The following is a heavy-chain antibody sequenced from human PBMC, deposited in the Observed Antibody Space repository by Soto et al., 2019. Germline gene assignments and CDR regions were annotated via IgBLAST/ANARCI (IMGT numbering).Heavy chain of an antibody. J-gene: IGHJ3*02. CDR1: GFTFSSYA. Sequence: GGSLRLSCAASGFTFSSYAMSWVRQAPGKGLEWVSASSGSGGSTYYADSVKGRFTISRDNSKNTLYLQMNSLRAEDTAVYYCAKLSSRLDGAFDIWGQGTMVTVSS. D-gene: IGHD1-1*01. V-gene: IGHV3-23*01. CDR2: SSGSGGST. CDR3: AKLSSRLDGAFDI.